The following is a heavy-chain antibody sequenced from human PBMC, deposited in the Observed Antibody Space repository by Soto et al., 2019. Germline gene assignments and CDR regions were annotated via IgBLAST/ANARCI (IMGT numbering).Heavy chain of an antibody. CDR2: ISDYGTTI. J-gene: IGHJ4*02. CDR3: AREGLEPFDY. Sequence: GGSLRLSCAASGFNLGSYWMHWVRQAPGKGLVWVSRISDYGTTINYAESVEGRFTISRDDAKSEVYLQMNNLRAEDTDVYYCAREGLEPFDYWGQGALVTVSS. CDR1: GFNLGSYW. V-gene: IGHV3-74*01. D-gene: IGHD1-1*01.